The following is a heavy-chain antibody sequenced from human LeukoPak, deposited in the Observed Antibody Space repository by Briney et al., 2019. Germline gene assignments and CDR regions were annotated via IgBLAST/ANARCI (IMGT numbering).Heavy chain of an antibody. J-gene: IGHJ4*02. CDR1: GFTFSSYG. D-gene: IGHD1-7*01. CDR3: AKLRSKLVDY. CDR2: MSYDGSNK. V-gene: IGHV3-30*18. Sequence: GGSLRLSCAASGFTFSSYGMHWVRQAPGKGLEWVAVMSYDGSNKYYADSVKGRFTISRDNSKNTLYLQMNSLRAEDTAVYYCAKLRSKLVDYWGQGTLVTVSS.